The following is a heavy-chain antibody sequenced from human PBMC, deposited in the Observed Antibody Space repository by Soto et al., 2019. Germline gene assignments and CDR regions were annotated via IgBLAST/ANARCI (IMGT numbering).Heavy chain of an antibody. CDR2: IYPGDSDT. CDR1: GYSFTSYW. CDR3: ARHVTRGDYYYYYMDV. Sequence: GESLKISCKGSGYSFTSYWIGWVRQMPGKGLEWMGIIYPGDSDTRYSPSFQGQVTISADKSISTAYLQWSSLKASDTAMYYCARHVTRGDYYYYYMDVWGKGTTVTVSS. V-gene: IGHV5-51*01. J-gene: IGHJ6*03. D-gene: IGHD2-2*01.